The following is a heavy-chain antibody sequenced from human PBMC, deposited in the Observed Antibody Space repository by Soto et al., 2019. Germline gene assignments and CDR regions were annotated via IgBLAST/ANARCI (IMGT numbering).Heavy chain of an antibody. V-gene: IGHV3-33*01. CDR1: GFTFSSYG. Sequence: PGGSLRLSCAASGFTFSSYGMHWVRQAPGKGLEWVAVIWYDGSNKYYADSVKGRITISRDNSKNTLYLQMNSLRAEDTAVYYCARKYYDFWSGSTPIDYWGQGTLVTVSS. J-gene: IGHJ4*02. D-gene: IGHD3-3*01. CDR2: IWYDGSNK. CDR3: ARKYYDFWSGSTPIDY.